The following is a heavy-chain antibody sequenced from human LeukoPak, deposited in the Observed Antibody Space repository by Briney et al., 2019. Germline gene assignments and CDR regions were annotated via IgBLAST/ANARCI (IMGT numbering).Heavy chain of an antibody. Sequence: GGSLRLSCAASGFTFSSYSMNWVRQAPGKGLEWVSSISSNSSYIYYADSVKGRFTISRDNAKSSLYLQMNSLRAEDTAVYYCARDRLDLGVVGYGMDVWGQGTTVTVSS. CDR3: ARDRLDLGVVGYGMDV. CDR1: GFTFSSYS. V-gene: IGHV3-21*01. CDR2: ISSNSSYI. J-gene: IGHJ6*02. D-gene: IGHD3-3*01.